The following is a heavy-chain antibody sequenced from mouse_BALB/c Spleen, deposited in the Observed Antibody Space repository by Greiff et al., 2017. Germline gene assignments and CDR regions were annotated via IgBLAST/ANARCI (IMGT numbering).Heavy chain of an antibody. V-gene: IGHV1-80*01. D-gene: IGHD1-1*01. CDR2: IYPGDGDT. CDR3: ARSYGSSFAY. Sequence: QVQLKESGAELVRPGSSVKISCKASGYAFSSYWMNWVKQRPGQGLEWIGQIYPGDGDTNYNGKFKGKATLTADKSSSTAYMQLSSLTSEDSAVYFCARSYGSSFAYWGQGTLVTVSA. J-gene: IGHJ3*01. CDR1: GYAFSSYW.